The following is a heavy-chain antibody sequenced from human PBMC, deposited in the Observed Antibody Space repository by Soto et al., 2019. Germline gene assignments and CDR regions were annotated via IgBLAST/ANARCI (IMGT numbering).Heavy chain of an antibody. D-gene: IGHD2-8*01. CDR1: GYTFTGYN. CDR2: INTLSGGT. Sequence: QVHLVQSGAEVKRPGASVIVSCKASGYTFTGYNIHWLRQTPGQSPEWLGRINTLSGGTHYAQRFQARLTLTTDRSISTAYMELNEVTSGDTALYYCARGVSTDCSKGVCPFHYYYEMHFWSQGTPGTVSS. CDR3: ARGVSTDCSKGVCPFHYYYEMHF. J-gene: IGHJ6*02. V-gene: IGHV1-2*06.